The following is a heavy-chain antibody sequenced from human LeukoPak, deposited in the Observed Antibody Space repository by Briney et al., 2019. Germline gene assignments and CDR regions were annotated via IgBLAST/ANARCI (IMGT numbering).Heavy chain of an antibody. CDR2: IYPGDSHT. D-gene: IGHD3-16*01. V-gene: IGHV5-51*01. J-gene: IGHJ4*02. CDR1: GYSFTSYW. CDR3: ARNGGNPSAYGFDY. Sequence: GESLKISCKSSGYSFTSYWIAWVRQMPGKGLERMGIIYPGDSHTRYSPSFQGQVTISADKSLTTAYLQWSSLKASDTAIYYCARNGGNPSAYGFDYWGQGTLVTVSS.